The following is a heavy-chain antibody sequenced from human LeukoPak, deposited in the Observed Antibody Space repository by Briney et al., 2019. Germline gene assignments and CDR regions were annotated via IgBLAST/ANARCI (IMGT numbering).Heavy chain of an antibody. CDR1: GFTFSSYW. CDR2: SRDKGNSYTT. J-gene: IGHJ4*01. D-gene: IGHD3-10*01. Sequence: GGSLRLSCAASGFTFSSYWMHWVRQAPGKGLEWVGRSRDKGNSYTTAYAASVRGRFTISRDDSKNSLYLQMNSLKIEDTAVYYCTKLARAPRDFDYWGQGTLVTVSS. CDR3: TKLARAPRDFDY. V-gene: IGHV3-72*01.